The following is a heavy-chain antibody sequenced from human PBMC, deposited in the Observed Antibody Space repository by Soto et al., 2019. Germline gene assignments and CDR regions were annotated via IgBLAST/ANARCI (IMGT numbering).Heavy chain of an antibody. Sequence: GGSLRLSCAASGFTFSSYGMHWVRQAPGKGLEWVAVIWYDGSNKYYADSVKGRFTISRDNSKNTLYLQMNSLRAEDTAVYYCARGGYSGYVEYFDYWGQGTLVTVSS. V-gene: IGHV3-33*01. D-gene: IGHD5-12*01. CDR3: ARGGYSGYVEYFDY. J-gene: IGHJ4*02. CDR1: GFTFSSYG. CDR2: IWYDGSNK.